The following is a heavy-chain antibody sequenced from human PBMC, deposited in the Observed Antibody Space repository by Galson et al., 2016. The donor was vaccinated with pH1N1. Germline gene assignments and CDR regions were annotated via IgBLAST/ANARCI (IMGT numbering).Heavy chain of an antibody. V-gene: IGHV1-69-2*01. CDR2: IDPADVGI. J-gene: IGHJ3*02. CDR1: GYTLTDYY. Sequence: TVKVSCKVSGYTLTDYYVHWVQLAPGKGLQWMGVIDPADVGIIYEECFRGRVTINADKSTDIAYMELSSRRSEDTAVYYCALSSSISMILVVTSNAAFNIWGQGTMVTVSS. D-gene: IGHD2-8*02. CDR3: ALSSSISMILVVTSNAAFNI.